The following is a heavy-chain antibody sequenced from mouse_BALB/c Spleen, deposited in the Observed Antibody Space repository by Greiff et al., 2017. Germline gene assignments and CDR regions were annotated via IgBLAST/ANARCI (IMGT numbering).Heavy chain of an antibody. J-gene: IGHJ3*01. V-gene: IGHV5-9-4*01. D-gene: IGHD4-1*01. CDR2: ISSGGSYT. Sequence: EVQGVESGGGLVKPGGSLKLSCAASGFTFSSYAMSWVRQSPEKRLEWVAEISSGGSYTYYPDTVTGRFTISRDNAKNTLYLEMSSLRSEDTAMYYCAREGELGWFAYWGQGTLVTVSA. CDR3: AREGELGWFAY. CDR1: GFTFSSYA.